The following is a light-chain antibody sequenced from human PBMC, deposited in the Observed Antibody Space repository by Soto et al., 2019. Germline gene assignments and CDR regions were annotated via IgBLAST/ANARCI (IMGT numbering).Light chain of an antibody. V-gene: IGKV1-17*01. CDR2: AAS. CDR1: LRIRND. CDR3: LQHDSYPWT. J-gene: IGKJ1*01. Sequence: DIQMTHSPSSLSPSVSDRVTITCRASLRIRNDLGWYQHKPGKAPKRLIYAASSLQSGVPSRFSGSGSGTEFTLTISSLQPEDFATYFCLQHDSYPWTFGQGTKVDIK.